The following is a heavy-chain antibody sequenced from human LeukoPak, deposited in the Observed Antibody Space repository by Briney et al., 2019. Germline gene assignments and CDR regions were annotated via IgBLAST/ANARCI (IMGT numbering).Heavy chain of an antibody. Sequence: PETLSLTCTVSGGSISSSSYYWGWIRQPPGKGLEWIGSIYYSGSTYYNPSLQSRVTVSVDTSKNQFSLKLSSVTAADTAVYYCARHIVVVTAIFWFDPWGQGTLVTVSS. CDR3: ARHIVVVTAIFWFDP. V-gene: IGHV4-39*01. CDR1: GGSISSSSYY. J-gene: IGHJ5*02. D-gene: IGHD2-21*02. CDR2: IYYSGST.